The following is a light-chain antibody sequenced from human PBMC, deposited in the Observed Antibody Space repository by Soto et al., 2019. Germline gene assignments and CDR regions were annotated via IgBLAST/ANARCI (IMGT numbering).Light chain of an antibody. CDR3: QQYGSSPRT. Sequence: ESVLTQSPATLSLSPGERATLSCRASQSVSSSYLAWYQQKPGQAPRPLIYAASSRATGIPDRFSGSGSGTDFTLTISGLEPEDFAVYYCQQYGSSPRTFGQGTKVDIK. V-gene: IGKV3-20*01. CDR1: QSVSSSY. J-gene: IGKJ1*01. CDR2: AAS.